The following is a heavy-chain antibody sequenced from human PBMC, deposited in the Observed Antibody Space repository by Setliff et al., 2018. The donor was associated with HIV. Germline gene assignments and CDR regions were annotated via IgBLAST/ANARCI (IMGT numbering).Heavy chain of an antibody. V-gene: IGHV3-23*01. CDR2: ISGSGGST. D-gene: IGHD4-17*01. CDR3: ARGPTTVTNYYYYYMDV. J-gene: IGHJ6*03. Sequence: GGSLRLSCAASGFTFSSYAMSRVRQAPGKGLEWVSAISGSGGSTYYADSVKGRFTISRDNSKNTLYLQMNSLGAEDTAVYYCARGPTTVTNYYYYYMDVWGKGTTVTVSS. CDR1: GFTFSSYA.